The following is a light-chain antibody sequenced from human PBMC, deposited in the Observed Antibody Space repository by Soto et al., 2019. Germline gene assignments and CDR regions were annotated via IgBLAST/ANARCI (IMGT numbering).Light chain of an antibody. CDR1: QGISSW. J-gene: IGKJ3*01. CDR3: QQAESFPRT. V-gene: IGKV1-12*01. Sequence: DIQMTQSPSSVSASVGDRVTITCRASQGISSWLVWYQQKPGKAPKLLIYAASTLQSGVPSRFSGSGSETDFTLTISSLQPEDFATYYCQQAESFPRTFGPGTKVDIK. CDR2: AAS.